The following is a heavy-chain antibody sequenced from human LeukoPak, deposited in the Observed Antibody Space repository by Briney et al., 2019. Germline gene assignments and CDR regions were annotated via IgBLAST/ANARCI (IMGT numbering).Heavy chain of an antibody. Sequence: GGSLRLSCAASGFTFSSYGMHWVRQAPGKGLEWVAFIRYDGSNKYYADSVKGRFTISRDNSKNTLYLQMNSLRAGDTAVYYCAKGVPGSYYYFDYWGQGTLVTVSS. V-gene: IGHV3-30*02. J-gene: IGHJ4*02. CDR2: IRYDGSNK. D-gene: IGHD1-26*01. CDR3: AKGVPGSYYYFDY. CDR1: GFTFSSYG.